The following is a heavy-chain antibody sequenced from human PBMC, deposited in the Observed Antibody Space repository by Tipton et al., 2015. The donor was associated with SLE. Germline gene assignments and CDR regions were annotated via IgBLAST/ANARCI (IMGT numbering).Heavy chain of an antibody. D-gene: IGHD2-8*02. CDR1: GRSISTSNNY. V-gene: IGHV4-31*03. CDR2: IHYCGRT. J-gene: IGHJ4*02. Sequence: TLSLTCTVSGRSISTSNNYSGWNCQHPGKGLEWIGYIHYCGRTDSCPSLKSRVKISVDTSKNEFSLRLTSVTVADTAVYYCARVVGYSTGPGYFDYWGQGTQLTVSS. CDR3: ARVVGYSTGPGYFDY.